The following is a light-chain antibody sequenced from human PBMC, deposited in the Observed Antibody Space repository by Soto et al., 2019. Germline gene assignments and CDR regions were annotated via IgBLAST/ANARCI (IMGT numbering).Light chain of an antibody. V-gene: IGLV2-23*01. CDR2: EGS. J-gene: IGLJ3*02. CDR1: SRDVGSYNL. CDR3: CSYAGSTTGKV. Sequence: QSALTQPASVSGSPGQSITISCTGTSRDVGSYNLVSWYQQHPGKAPRLMIYEGSKRPSGVSDRFSGSKSGNTASLPISGLQAEDEADYYCCSYAGSTTGKVFGGGTKLTVL.